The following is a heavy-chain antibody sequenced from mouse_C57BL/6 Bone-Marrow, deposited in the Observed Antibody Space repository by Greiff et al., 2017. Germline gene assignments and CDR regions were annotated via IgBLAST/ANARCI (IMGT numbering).Heavy chain of an antibody. D-gene: IGHD1-1*01. J-gene: IGHJ3*01. CDR1: GYTFTDYY. Sequence: DVQLQESGPVLVKPGASVKMSCKASGYTFTDYYMNWVKQSHGKSLEWIGVINPYNGSTSYNQKFKGKATLTVDKSASTAYMELNSLTSEYSAVYFCARDYGSSPWFAYWGQGTLVTVSA. CDR2: INPYNGST. CDR3: ARDYGSSPWFAY. V-gene: IGHV1-19*01.